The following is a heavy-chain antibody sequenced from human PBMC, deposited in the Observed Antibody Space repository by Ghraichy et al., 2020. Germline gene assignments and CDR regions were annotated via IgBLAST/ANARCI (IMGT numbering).Heavy chain of an antibody. V-gene: IGHV5-51*01. J-gene: IGHJ2*01. Sequence: GESLNISCKGSGYDFTSYWIGWVRQMPGKGLEWMGIIYPGDSDTRYSPSFQGQVTISADKSINTAYLQWSSVKASDTAMYYCARRGPAYWYFDLWGRGTLVSVSS. CDR2: IYPGDSDT. CDR3: ARRGPAYWYFDL. CDR1: GYDFTSYW.